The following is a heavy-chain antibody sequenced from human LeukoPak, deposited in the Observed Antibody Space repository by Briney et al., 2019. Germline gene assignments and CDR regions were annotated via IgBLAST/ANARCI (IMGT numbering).Heavy chain of an antibody. Sequence: GGSLRLSCAASGFTFSSYWMHWVRQAPGKGPVWVSRINSDGSSTSYADSVKGRFTISRDNAKNTLYLQMNSLRAEDTAVYYCARAYSSWSVSGAFDIWGQGTMVTVSS. V-gene: IGHV3-74*01. CDR1: GFTFSSYW. CDR2: INSDGSST. CDR3: ARAYSSWSVSGAFDI. J-gene: IGHJ3*02. D-gene: IGHD6-13*01.